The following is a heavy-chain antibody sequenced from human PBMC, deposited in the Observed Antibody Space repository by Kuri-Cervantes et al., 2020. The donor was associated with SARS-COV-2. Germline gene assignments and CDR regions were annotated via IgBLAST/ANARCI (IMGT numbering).Heavy chain of an antibody. CDR3: AREPHYYDSSGYYSRFDY. Sequence: LSLTCTVSGGPISSGNYYWSWIRQPPGKGLEWIGYIYYSGSTYYNPSLKSRVSISVDPSKNQFSLKLSSVTAADTAVYYCAREPHYYDSSGYYSRFDYWGQGTLVTVSS. J-gene: IGHJ4*02. V-gene: IGHV4-30-4*08. D-gene: IGHD3-22*01. CDR1: GGPISSGNYY. CDR2: IYYSGST.